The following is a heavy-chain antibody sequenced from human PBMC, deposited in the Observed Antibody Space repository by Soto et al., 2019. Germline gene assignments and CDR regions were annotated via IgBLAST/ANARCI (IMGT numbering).Heavy chain of an antibody. D-gene: IGHD3-16*02. CDR2: IYFNRST. J-gene: IGHJ4*02. Sequence: QVQLLQSGPGPVKPSQTLSLTCTVYGVYVDSAAYYWSWIRQRPGMGLEWIGNIYFNRSTYYSPSLKSRLTSSLDTSRNQFSLRLSSVTASDTAVYYCARYRFTASWSKFDYWGQGTLVTVSS. V-gene: IGHV4-31*03. CDR1: GVYVDSAAYY. CDR3: ARYRFTASWSKFDY.